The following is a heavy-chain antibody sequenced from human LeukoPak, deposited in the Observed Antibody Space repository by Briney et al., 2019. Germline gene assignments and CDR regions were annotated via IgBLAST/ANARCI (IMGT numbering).Heavy chain of an antibody. V-gene: IGHV3-48*04. CDR1: GFTFRSYS. CDR3: ARAPLGYYYDRSGTYYFDY. D-gene: IGHD3-22*01. Sequence: GGSLRLSCAASGFTFRSYSVNCVRQARGKGREWVSYISRSRSPIYHGASVKGRFTISRDNAQTSLYLQMTSLRVEDTAVYYCARAPLGYYYDRSGTYYFDYWGQGPLVTVSS. CDR2: ISRSRSPI. J-gene: IGHJ4*02.